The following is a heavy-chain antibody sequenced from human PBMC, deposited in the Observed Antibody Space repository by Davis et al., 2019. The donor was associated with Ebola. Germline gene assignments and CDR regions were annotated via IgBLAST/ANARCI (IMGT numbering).Heavy chain of an antibody. D-gene: IGHD3-10*01. CDR2: INSEGSGT. CDR3: VRGGFYYGA. CDR1: GFTFSKHW. Sequence: PGGSLRLSCAASGFTFSKHWMHWVRQAPGKGLVWVSRINSEGSGTSYADSVKGRFTISRDNAKNSLYLQMNSLRVEDTAVYYCVRGGFYYGAWGQGTLVTVSS. J-gene: IGHJ5*02. V-gene: IGHV3-74*01.